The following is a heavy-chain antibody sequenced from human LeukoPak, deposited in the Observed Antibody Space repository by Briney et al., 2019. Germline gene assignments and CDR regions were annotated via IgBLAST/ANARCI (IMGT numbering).Heavy chain of an antibody. V-gene: IGHV1-18*01. CDR1: GYTFTSYG. Sequence: ASVKVSCKASGYTFTSYGISWVRQAPGQGLEWIGWISAYNGNTNYAQKLQGRVTMTTDTSTSTAYMELRSLRSDDTAVYYCARGGGYYDSSGLPRLGWGQGTLVTVSS. J-gene: IGHJ4*02. D-gene: IGHD3-22*01. CDR3: ARGGGYYDSSGLPRLG. CDR2: ISAYNGNT.